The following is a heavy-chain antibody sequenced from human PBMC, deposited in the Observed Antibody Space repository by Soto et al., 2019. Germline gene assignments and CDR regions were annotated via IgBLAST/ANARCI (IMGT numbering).Heavy chain of an antibody. V-gene: IGHV3-15*01. Sequence: EVQLVESGGGLVKPGGSLRLSCAASGLKFNYAWMSWVRQAPGKGLEWMGRIKSKSDGGTTDYTAPVKGRFTMSRDDSKETLYLHMSSVRTEDTAVYYCTAGFVYYASSGFGPWGQGTLVTVSS. CDR2: IKSKSDGGTT. CDR3: TAGFVYYASSGFGP. D-gene: IGHD3-22*01. J-gene: IGHJ5*02. CDR1: GLKFNYAW.